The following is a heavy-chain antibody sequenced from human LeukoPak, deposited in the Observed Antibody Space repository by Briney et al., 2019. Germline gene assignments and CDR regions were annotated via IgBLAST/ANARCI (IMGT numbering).Heavy chain of an antibody. J-gene: IGHJ4*02. V-gene: IGHV4-4*07. CDR1: GGSISSYY. Sequence: SETLSLTCTVSGGSISSYYWSWIRQPAGKGLEWIGRIYTSGSTNYNPSLKSRVTMSVDTSENQFSLKLSSVTAADTAVYYCARAKSRDGYNYVPWTHDYWGQGTLVTVSS. CDR2: IYTSGST. D-gene: IGHD5-24*01. CDR3: ARAKSRDGYNYVPWTHDY.